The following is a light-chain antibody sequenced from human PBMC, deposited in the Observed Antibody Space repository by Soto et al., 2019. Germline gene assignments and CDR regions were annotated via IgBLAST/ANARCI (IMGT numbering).Light chain of an antibody. J-gene: IGLJ1*01. CDR1: SSNIGAGYD. Sequence: QSVLTQPASVSGAPGQRVTISCTGSSSNIGAGYDVHWYQQRPVTAPKLLIFGNINRPSGVPDRFSGSKSGTSASLAINGLQAEDEGDYYCQSYDSTLSARYVFGTGTKVTVL. V-gene: IGLV1-40*01. CDR2: GNI. CDR3: QSYDSTLSARYV.